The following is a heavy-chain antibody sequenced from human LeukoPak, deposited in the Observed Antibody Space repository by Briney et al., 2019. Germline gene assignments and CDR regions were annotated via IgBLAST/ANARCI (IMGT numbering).Heavy chain of an antibody. CDR3: ARFLSESTEIAYASDV. CDR2: IGGSGDKT. Sequence: PGGSLRLSCAASGFTFNRNAISWVRQAPGKGLEWVSTIGGSGDKTFYADSVKGRFTISRDNAKKSLYLQMNSLRAEDTALYYCARFLSESTEIAYASDVWGQGTMVIVSS. J-gene: IGHJ3*01. CDR1: GFTFNRNA. D-gene: IGHD5-24*01. V-gene: IGHV3-23*01.